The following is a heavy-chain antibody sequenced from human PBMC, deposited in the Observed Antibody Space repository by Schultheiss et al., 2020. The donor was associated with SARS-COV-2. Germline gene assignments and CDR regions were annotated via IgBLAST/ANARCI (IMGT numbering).Heavy chain of an antibody. CDR2: IYYSGST. J-gene: IGHJ3*02. CDR3: ARHCSSTSCYPLGADAFDI. Sequence: SETLSLTCTVSGGSISSSSYYWGWIRQPPGKGLEWIGNIYYSGSTNYNPSLKSRVTISVDTSKNQFSLKLSSVTAADTAVYYCARHCSSTSCYPLGADAFDIWGQGTMVTVSS. V-gene: IGHV4-61*05. D-gene: IGHD2-2*01. CDR1: GGSISSSSYY.